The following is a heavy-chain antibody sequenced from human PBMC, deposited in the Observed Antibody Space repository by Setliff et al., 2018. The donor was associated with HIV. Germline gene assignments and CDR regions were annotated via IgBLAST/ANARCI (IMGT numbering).Heavy chain of an antibody. V-gene: IGHV3-74*01. CDR3: AREGSNSWSPFDY. J-gene: IGHJ4*02. D-gene: IGHD6-13*01. Sequence: GGSLRLSCAASGFTFGKYWMHWVRQAPGKGLVWVSRVNNDGTTTDYAGSVEGRFTISRDNSKNTLYLQMTSLRADDTALYYCAREGSNSWSPFDYWGQGTLVTVSS. CDR2: VNNDGTTT. CDR1: GFTFGKYW.